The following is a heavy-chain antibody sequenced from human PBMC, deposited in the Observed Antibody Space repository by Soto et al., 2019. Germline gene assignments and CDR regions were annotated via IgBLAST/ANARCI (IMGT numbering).Heavy chain of an antibody. CDR2: IIPILGIA. D-gene: IGHD2-2*01. CDR1: GGTFSSYT. CDR3: ARGIVVVPASAMDV. Sequence: QVQLVQSGAEVKKPGSSVKVSCKASGGTFSSYTISWVRQAPGQGLEWMGRIIPILGIANYAQKFQGRVTITADKSTSTAYMELSSLRSEDTAVYYCARGIVVVPASAMDVWGQGTTVTVSS. J-gene: IGHJ6*02. V-gene: IGHV1-69*02.